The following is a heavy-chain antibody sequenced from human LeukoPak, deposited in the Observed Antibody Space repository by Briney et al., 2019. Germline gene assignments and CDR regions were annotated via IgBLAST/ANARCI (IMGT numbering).Heavy chain of an antibody. CDR1: GFTFSGFW. J-gene: IGHJ6*02. CDR3: ARDHYDFWSGFSYYYYYGMDV. Sequence: GGSLRLSCAVSGFTFSGFWMSWSRQAPGKGLEWVASINSDGSEGYYADVVKGRFTISRDNAKNSLYLQINSLRAEDTAVYYCARDHYDFWSGFSYYYYYGMDVWGQGTTVTVSS. CDR2: INSDGSEG. D-gene: IGHD3-3*01. V-gene: IGHV3-7*03.